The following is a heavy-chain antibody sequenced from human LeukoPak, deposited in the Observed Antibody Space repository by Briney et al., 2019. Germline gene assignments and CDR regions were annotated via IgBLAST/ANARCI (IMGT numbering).Heavy chain of an antibody. J-gene: IGHJ4*02. CDR3: AREDYSGYDFYDY. Sequence: GGSLRLSCAASGFTFSSYWMHWVRQAPGKGLVWVSLINSDGSSRNYADSVKGRFTISRDNAKNTLYLQMNSLRVEDTAVYYCAREDYSGYDFYDYWGQGALVTVSS. CDR2: INSDGSSR. D-gene: IGHD5-12*01. CDR1: GFTFSSYW. V-gene: IGHV3-74*01.